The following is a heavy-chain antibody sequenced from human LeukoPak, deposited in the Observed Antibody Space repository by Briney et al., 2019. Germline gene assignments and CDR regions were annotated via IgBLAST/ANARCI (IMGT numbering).Heavy chain of an antibody. CDR2: INHSGST. CDR3: ARGAYYDILTGYSAAFDI. J-gene: IGHJ3*02. Sequence: SETLSLTCAGYGGSFSGYYWSWIRQPPGKGLEWIGEINHSGSTNYSPSLKSRVTISVDPSKSQFSLKLSSVTAADTAVYYCARGAYYDILTGYSAAFDIWGQGTMVTVSS. CDR1: GGSFSGYY. V-gene: IGHV4-34*01. D-gene: IGHD3-9*01.